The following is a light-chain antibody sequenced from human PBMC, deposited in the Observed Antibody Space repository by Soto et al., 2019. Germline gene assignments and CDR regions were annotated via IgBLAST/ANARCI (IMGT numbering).Light chain of an antibody. CDR1: QSISNTF. J-gene: IGKJ1*01. Sequence: EIVLTQSPGTLSLSPGERATLSCRASQSISNTFIAWYQQKPGRAPRLLIHGVSNRATGIPDRFSGSGSGTDFTLIISRLEPEDFAVYYCQQYGGSPETFGQGAKVEIK. V-gene: IGKV3-20*01. CDR3: QQYGGSPET. CDR2: GVS.